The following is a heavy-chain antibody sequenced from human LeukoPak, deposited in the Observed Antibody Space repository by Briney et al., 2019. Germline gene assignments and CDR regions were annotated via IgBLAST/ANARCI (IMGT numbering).Heavy chain of an antibody. CDR2: IYYSGST. CDR1: GGSISSSSYY. J-gene: IGHJ4*02. Sequence: PSETLSLTCTVSGGSISSSSYYWGWIRQPPGKGLEWIGSIYYSGSTYYNPSLKSRVTISVDTTKNQFSLKLSSVTAADTAVYYCARLSGYDYVWGSYRYTFPFDYWGQGTLVTVSS. V-gene: IGHV4-39*01. CDR3: ARLSGYDYVWGSYRYTFPFDY. D-gene: IGHD3-16*02.